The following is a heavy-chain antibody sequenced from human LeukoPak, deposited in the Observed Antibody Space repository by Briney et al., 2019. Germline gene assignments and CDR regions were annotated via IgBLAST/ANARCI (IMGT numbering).Heavy chain of an antibody. Sequence: SETLSLTCTVSGGSISSSSSYWGWIRQPPGKGLEWIGSISYSGSTYYNPSLKSRVTISVDTSKNQFSLKLSSVTAADTAVYYCAREGRITMIVVVPGEAPYYFDYWGQGTLVTVSS. J-gene: IGHJ4*02. CDR3: AREGRITMIVVVPGEAPYYFDY. V-gene: IGHV4-39*07. CDR1: GGSISSSSSY. D-gene: IGHD3-22*01. CDR2: ISYSGST.